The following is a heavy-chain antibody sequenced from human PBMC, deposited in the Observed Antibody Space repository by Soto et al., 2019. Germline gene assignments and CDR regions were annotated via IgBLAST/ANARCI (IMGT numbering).Heavy chain of an antibody. CDR1: GGSISSSSYY. D-gene: IGHD6-13*01. Sequence: QLQLQESGPGLVKPSETLFLTCTVSGGSISSSSYYWGWIRQPPGKGLEWIGSIYYSGSTYYNPSLKSRVTISVDTSKNQFSLKLSSVTAADTAVYYCARSGAKSRYYYYYGMDVWGQGTTVTVSS. CDR3: ARSGAKSRYYYYYGMDV. J-gene: IGHJ6*02. CDR2: IYYSGST. V-gene: IGHV4-39*01.